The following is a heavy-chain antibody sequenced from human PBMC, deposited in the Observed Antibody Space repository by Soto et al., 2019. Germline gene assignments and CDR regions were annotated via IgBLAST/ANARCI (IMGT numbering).Heavy chain of an antibody. D-gene: IGHD2-15*01. CDR3: AKRRGAGGHFDY. Sequence: DVQLLKSGGGLVQPEGSLRLSCAASGFTFSSYAMGWVRQGPGKGLEWVAVVSIGGSTHYADSVRGRFTISRDNSKNTLSLQMNSLTAEDTAVYYCAKRRGAGGHFDYWGQGALLTVSS. CDR2: VSIGGST. J-gene: IGHJ4*02. CDR1: GFTFSSYA. V-gene: IGHV3-23*01.